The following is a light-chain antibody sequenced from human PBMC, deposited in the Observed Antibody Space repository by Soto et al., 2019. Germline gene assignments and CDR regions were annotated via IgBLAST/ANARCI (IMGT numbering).Light chain of an antibody. Sequence: DIQMTQSPSTLSASVGDRVTITCRASQSISSWLAWYQQKPGKGPKLLIYDASSLESGVPSRFSGSGSGTEFTLTLSSLQPDDFATYSCQPSGTFVQGTKVEIK. J-gene: IGKJ1*01. V-gene: IGKV1-5*01. CDR3: QPSGT. CDR1: QSISSW. CDR2: DAS.